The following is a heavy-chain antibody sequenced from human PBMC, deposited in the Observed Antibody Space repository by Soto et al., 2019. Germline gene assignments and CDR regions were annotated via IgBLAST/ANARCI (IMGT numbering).Heavy chain of an antibody. CDR3: ARDLNPYYGPGSLRGFFDY. CDR1: GYTFTDHY. Sequence: QDQLVQSGAEVKESGSSVRVSCKASGYTFTDHYVHWMRQAPGQGLEWMGWINPRNGDTKYAQKFQGRVTMARDTSISPHYMELRGLRSDDTAVYYCARDLNPYYGPGSLRGFFDYWGQGTLVTVSS. J-gene: IGHJ4*02. V-gene: IGHV1-2*02. D-gene: IGHD3-10*01. CDR2: INPRNGDT.